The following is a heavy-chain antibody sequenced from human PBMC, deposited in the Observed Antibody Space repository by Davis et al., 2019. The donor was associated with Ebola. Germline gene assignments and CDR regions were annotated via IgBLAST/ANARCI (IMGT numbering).Heavy chain of an antibody. CDR3: ARDPRYCSSTSCYGSRFDP. CDR1: GGSISSYY. D-gene: IGHD2-2*01. CDR2: TYYSGST. Sequence: SETLSLTCTVSGGSISSYYWGWIRQPPGKGLEWIGSTYYSGSTYYNPSLKSRVTISVDTSKNQFSLKLSSVTAADTAVYYCARDPRYCSSTSCYGSRFDPWGQGTLVTVSS. J-gene: IGHJ5*02. V-gene: IGHV4-39*07.